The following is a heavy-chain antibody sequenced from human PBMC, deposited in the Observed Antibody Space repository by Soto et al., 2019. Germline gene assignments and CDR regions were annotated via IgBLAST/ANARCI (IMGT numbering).Heavy chain of an antibody. CDR1: GYTFTHYA. D-gene: IGHD2-2*01. J-gene: IGHJ6*03. CDR3: ARGHLAVVPVASWFYYMDV. Sequence: QVQLVQSGAEVEKPGASVKVSCKASGYTFTHYAVHWVRQAPGQRREWMGWINAGNGNTRFSQNLQGRVTITRDTSARTVYMELRSLRSEDTAVYYCARGHLAVVPVASWFYYMDVWGKGTTVTVSS. V-gene: IGHV1-3*01. CDR2: INAGNGNT.